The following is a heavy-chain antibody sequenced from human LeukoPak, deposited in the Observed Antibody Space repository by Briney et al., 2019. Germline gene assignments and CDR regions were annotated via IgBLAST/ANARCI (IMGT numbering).Heavy chain of an antibody. D-gene: IGHD6-13*01. V-gene: IGHV5-51*01. J-gene: IGHJ4*02. Sequence: GESLKISCKGSGYSFTSYWIGWVRQMPGKGLEWMGIIYPGDSDTRYSPSFQGQVTISADKSISTAYLQWSSLKASDTAMYYCARNHEGAAGGTEFDYWGQGTLVTVSS. CDR3: ARNHEGAAGGTEFDY. CDR1: GYSFTSYW. CDR2: IYPGDSDT.